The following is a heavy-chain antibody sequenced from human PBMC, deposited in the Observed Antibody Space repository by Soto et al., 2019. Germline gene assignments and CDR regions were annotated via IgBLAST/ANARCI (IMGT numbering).Heavy chain of an antibody. CDR2: IYNSGST. J-gene: IGHJ5*02. CDR3: ARQGITMIVVVITDNWFDP. V-gene: IGHV4-39*01. CDR1: GGSISSSNYY. Sequence: QLQLQESGPGLVKPSETLSLTCSVSGGSISSSNYYWGWIRQPPGKGLEWIGSIYNSGSTYYNPSLKGRVTISVDTSKNQFSLKLSSVTAADTAVYYCARQGITMIVVVITDNWFDPWGQGTLVTVSS. D-gene: IGHD3-22*01.